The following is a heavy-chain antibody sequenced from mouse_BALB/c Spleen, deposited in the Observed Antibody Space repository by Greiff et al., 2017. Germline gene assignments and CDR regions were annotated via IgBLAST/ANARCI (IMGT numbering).Heavy chain of an antibody. D-gene: IGHD2-14*01. V-gene: IGHV5-17*02. CDR3: ARGDRDWYCGV. CDR1: GFTFSSFG. J-gene: IGHJ1*01. CDR2: ISSGSSTI. Sequence: EVQRVESGGGLVQPGGSRKLSCAASGFTFSSFGMHWVRQAPEKGLEWVAYISSGSSTIYYADTVKGRFTISRANPKNTLFLQMTSLRSEDTAMYYCARGDRDWYCGVWGAGTTVTVSS.